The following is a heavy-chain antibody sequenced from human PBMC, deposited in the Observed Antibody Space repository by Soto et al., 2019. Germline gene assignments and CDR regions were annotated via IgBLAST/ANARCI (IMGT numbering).Heavy chain of an antibody. CDR1: GGSILNGGHS. Sequence: SETLSLTCTVSGGSILNGGHSWTWIRQHPGKGLDWIGKIFFSGNTHYNPALKSRLTFSVDTSKNHFSLKLTSVTAADTAMYYCARLDYYDSVDNTHKTGWFAPWGPGTLVTVSS. J-gene: IGHJ5*02. CDR3: ARLDYYDSVDNTHKTGWFAP. CDR2: IFFSGNT. D-gene: IGHD3-22*01. V-gene: IGHV4-31*03.